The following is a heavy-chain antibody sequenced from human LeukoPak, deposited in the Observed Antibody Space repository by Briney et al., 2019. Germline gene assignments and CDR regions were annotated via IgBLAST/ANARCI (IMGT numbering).Heavy chain of an antibody. CDR2: ISAYNGNT. CDR1: GYTFTSYG. D-gene: IGHD5-18*01. J-gene: IGHJ5*02. CDR3: ARDSGAAMAT. V-gene: IGHV1-18*01. Sequence: ASVKVSCKASGYTFTSYGISWVRQAPGQGLEWMGWISAYNGNTSYAQKFQGRVTMTRDTSTSTVYMELSSLRSEDTAVYYCARDSGAAMATWGQGTLVTVTS.